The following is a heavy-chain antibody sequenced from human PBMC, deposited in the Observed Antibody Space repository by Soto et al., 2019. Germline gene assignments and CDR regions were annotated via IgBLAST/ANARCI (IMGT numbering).Heavy chain of an antibody. D-gene: IGHD6-13*01. CDR1: GFTFSSYA. CDR2: ISGSGGST. V-gene: IGHV3-23*01. CDR3: AKDRIAAAAHGGAFDI. J-gene: IGHJ3*02. Sequence: GGSLRLSCAASGFTFSSYAMSWVRQAPGKGLEWVSAISGSGGSTYYADSVKGRFTISRDNSKNTLYLQMNSLRAEDTAVYYCAKDRIAAAAHGGAFDIWGQGTMVTVSS.